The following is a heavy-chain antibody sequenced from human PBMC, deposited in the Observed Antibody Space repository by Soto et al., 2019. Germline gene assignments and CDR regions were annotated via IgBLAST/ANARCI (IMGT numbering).Heavy chain of an antibody. V-gene: IGHV4-31*03. Sequence: QVQLQESGPGLVKPSQTLSLTCTVSGGSISSGGYYWSWIRQHPWKGLEWIGYIYYSGSTYYNPSLKSRLTISVDTSKNQFSLKLSSVTAADTAVYYCAREVRGYCSGGSCYYFDYWGQGTLVTVSS. D-gene: IGHD2-15*01. CDR1: GGSISSGGYY. J-gene: IGHJ4*02. CDR3: AREVRGYCSGGSCYYFDY. CDR2: IYYSGST.